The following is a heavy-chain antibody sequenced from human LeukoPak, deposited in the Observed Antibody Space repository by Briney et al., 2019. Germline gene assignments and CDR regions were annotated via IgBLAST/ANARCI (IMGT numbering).Heavy chain of an antibody. CDR3: ARGPRWLQLKYFDY. D-gene: IGHD5-24*01. CDR2: IYYSGST. J-gene: IGHJ4*02. CDR1: GGSISSGGYS. Sequence: PSETLSLTCAVSGGSISSGGYSWSWIRQPPGKGLEWIGYIYYSGSTYYNPSLKSRVTISVDTSKNQFSLKLSSVTAADTAVYYCARGPRWLQLKYFDYWGQGTLVTVSS. V-gene: IGHV4-30-4*07.